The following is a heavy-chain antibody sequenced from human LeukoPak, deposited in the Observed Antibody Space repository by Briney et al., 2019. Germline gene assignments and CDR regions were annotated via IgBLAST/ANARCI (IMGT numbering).Heavy chain of an antibody. J-gene: IGHJ4*02. D-gene: IGHD3-10*01. CDR1: GFSFSNAW. Sequence: GGSLRLSCVASGFSFSNAWMTWVRQAPGKGLEWVANIKLDGSEKSYLDSVKGRFTISRDNAKNSLYLQMNSLRVEDTAVYFCARDSTMLLWLGILDYWGQGAPVTVSS. CDR3: ARDSTMLLWLGILDY. V-gene: IGHV3-7*01. CDR2: IKLDGSEK.